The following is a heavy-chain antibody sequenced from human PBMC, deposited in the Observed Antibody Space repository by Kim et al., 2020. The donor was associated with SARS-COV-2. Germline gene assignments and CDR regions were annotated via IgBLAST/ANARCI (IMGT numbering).Heavy chain of an antibody. CDR3: ARALSDY. CDR2: YDGSNK. J-gene: IGHJ4*02. Sequence: YDGSNKYYADSGKGRFTISRDNSKNTLYLQMNSLRAEDTAVYYWARALSDYWGQGTLVTVSS. D-gene: IGHD3-10*01. V-gene: IGHV3-30-3*01.